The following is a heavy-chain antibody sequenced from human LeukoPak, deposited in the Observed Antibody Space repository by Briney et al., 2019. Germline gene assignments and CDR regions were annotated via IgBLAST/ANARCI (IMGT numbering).Heavy chain of an antibody. CDR1: GFSFSNYA. CDR2: ISGSGGST. V-gene: IGHV3-23*01. D-gene: IGHD3-22*01. CDR3: ATHYDGSGYYLY. J-gene: IGHJ4*02. Sequence: PGGSLRLSCAASGFSFSNYAMSWVRQAPGKELEWVSGISGSGGSTYYADSVKGRFTMSRDNSKNTLYLQMNSLRAEDTAVYYCATHYDGSGYYLYWGQGTLVTVSS.